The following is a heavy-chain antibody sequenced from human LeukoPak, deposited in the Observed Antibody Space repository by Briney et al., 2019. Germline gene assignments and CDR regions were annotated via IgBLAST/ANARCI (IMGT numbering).Heavy chain of an antibody. V-gene: IGHV3-7*05. CDR3: ARVSFNAFDI. Sequence: PGGSLRLSCAASGFTFSTYWMTWVRQAPGKGLEWVANINQDGSEKYYVDSMKGRFTISRDNAKNSLYPQMNSLRAEDTAVYYCARVSFNAFDIWGQGTVVTVSS. CDR1: GFTFSTYW. CDR2: INQDGSEK. J-gene: IGHJ3*02. D-gene: IGHD3-16*02.